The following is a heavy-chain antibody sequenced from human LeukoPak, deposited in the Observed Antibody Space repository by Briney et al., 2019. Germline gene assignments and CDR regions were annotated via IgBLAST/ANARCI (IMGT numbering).Heavy chain of an antibody. V-gene: IGHV4-39*07. CDR2: IYHSGST. CDR1: GGSISSSSYY. J-gene: IGHJ4*02. Sequence: SETLSLTCTVSGGSISSSSYYWGWIRQPPGKGLEWIGSIYHSGSTYYNPSLKSRVTISVDTSKNQFSLKLSSVTAADTAVYYCARGSVGAMVGYWGQGTLVTVSS. D-gene: IGHD1-26*01. CDR3: ARGSVGAMVGY.